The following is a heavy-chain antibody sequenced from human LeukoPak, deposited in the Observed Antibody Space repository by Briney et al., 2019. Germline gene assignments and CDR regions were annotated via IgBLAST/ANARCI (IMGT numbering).Heavy chain of an antibody. CDR1: GYSISSGYY. V-gene: IGHV4-38-2*02. CDR3: ARAGDVGAIDY. D-gene: IGHD1-26*01. CDR2: IYHSGST. Sequence: SETLSLTCTVSGYSISSGYYWGWIRQPPGKGLEWIGSIYHSGSTYYNPSLKSRVTISVDTSKNQFSLKLSSVTAADTAVYYCARAGDVGAIDYWGQGTLVTVSS. J-gene: IGHJ4*02.